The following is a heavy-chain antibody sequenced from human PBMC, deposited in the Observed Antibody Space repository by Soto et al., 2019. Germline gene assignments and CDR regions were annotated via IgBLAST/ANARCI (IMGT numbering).Heavy chain of an antibody. J-gene: IGHJ3*02. Sequence: QLQLQESGPGLVKPSETLSLTCTVSGGSISSSSYYWGWIRPPPGKGLEWIGSIYYSGSTYYNPSHKCRFAISVYTSKNQVSLKLSSVTAADPAVNYCARPTRSIAARMAFGIWGQGKMVT. CDR3: ARPTRSIAARMAFGI. CDR2: IYYSGST. V-gene: IGHV4-39*01. CDR1: GGSISSSSYY. D-gene: IGHD6-6*01.